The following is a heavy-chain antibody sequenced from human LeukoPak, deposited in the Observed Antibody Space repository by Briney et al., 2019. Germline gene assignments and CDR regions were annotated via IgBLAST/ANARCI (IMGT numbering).Heavy chain of an antibody. CDR1: GFSFSSYC. J-gene: IGHJ5*02. CDR3: ARDTTTYCSSTSCYRKVSWFDP. V-gene: IGHV3-7*01. CDR2: IKQDGSEK. D-gene: IGHD2-2*01. Sequence: GGSLRLSCAASGFSFSSYCMTWVRQAPGKGLQWVANIKQDGSEKYYVDSVKGRFTISRDNAQNSLYLQMNSLRAEDTAVYYCARDTTTYCSSTSCYRKVSWFDPWGQGTLVTVSS.